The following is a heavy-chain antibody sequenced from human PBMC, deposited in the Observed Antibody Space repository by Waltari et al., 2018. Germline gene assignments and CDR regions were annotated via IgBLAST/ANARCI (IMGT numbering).Heavy chain of an antibody. Sequence: EVQLVESGGGLVQPGGSLRLSCASSGFTFCSYDMNWVRQAPGKGLEWVSYISSSGSTIYYADSVKGRFTISRDNAKNSLYLQMHSLRADDTAVYYCARDNNGYDRYFDYWGQGTLVTVSS. CDR1: GFTFCSYD. D-gene: IGHD5-12*01. J-gene: IGHJ4*02. CDR2: ISSSGSTI. CDR3: ARDNNGYDRYFDY. V-gene: IGHV3-48*03.